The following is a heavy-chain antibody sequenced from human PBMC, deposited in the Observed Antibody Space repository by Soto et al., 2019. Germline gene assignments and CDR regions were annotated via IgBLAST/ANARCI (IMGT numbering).Heavy chain of an antibody. CDR1: GYTFTSYG. CDR2: ISAYNGNT. D-gene: IGHD5-18*01. Sequence: ASVKVSCQASGYTFTSYGISWVRQAPGQGLEWMGWISAYNGNTNYAQKLQGRVTMTTDTSTSTAYMELRSLRSDDTAVYYCARDELRGYSYGPDYWGQGTLVTVSS. V-gene: IGHV1-18*01. J-gene: IGHJ4*02. CDR3: ARDELRGYSYGPDY.